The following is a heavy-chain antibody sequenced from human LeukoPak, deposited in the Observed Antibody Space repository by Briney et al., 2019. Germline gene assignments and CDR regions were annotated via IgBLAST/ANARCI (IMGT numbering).Heavy chain of an antibody. Sequence: SETLSLTCTVSGGSISSYHWSWIRQPPGKGLEWIGYIYYSGSTNYSPSLKSRVTISVDTSKNQFSLKLSSVTAADTAVYYCARGGTYSSGWYSGFDPWGQGTLVTVSS. CDR2: IYYSGST. D-gene: IGHD6-19*01. V-gene: IGHV4-59*01. CDR3: ARGGTYSSGWYSGFDP. CDR1: GGSISSYH. J-gene: IGHJ5*02.